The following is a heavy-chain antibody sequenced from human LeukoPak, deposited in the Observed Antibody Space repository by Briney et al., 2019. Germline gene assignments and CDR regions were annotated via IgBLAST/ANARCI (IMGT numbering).Heavy chain of an antibody. Sequence: SETLSLTCTVSGGSISSYYWGWIRQPPGKGLEWIGSIYYSGSTYYNPSPASRVSISVETSKKQFSLKVTAVAAADRAVYSCARELYSGYYLRKLDYWGEGILVTVSS. CDR2: IYYSGST. CDR3: ARELYSGYYLRKLDY. CDR1: GGSISSYY. V-gene: IGHV4-39*07. J-gene: IGHJ4*02. D-gene: IGHD5-12*01.